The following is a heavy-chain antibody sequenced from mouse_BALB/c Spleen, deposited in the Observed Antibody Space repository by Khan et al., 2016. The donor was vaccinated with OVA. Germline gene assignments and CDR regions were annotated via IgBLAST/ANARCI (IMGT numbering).Heavy chain of an antibody. J-gene: IGHJ4*01. V-gene: IGHV3-2*02. D-gene: IGHD1-1*01. Sequence: EVQLQESGPGLVKPSQSLSLTCTVTGYSITSDYAWNWIRQFPGNKLEWMGYISYSGSTNYNPALKSRISITRDTSKNQYFLQLNSVTTEDTATYYYARVGSRYNYAMDYWGQGTSVTVSS. CDR3: ARVGSRYNYAMDY. CDR2: ISYSGST. CDR1: GYSITSDYA.